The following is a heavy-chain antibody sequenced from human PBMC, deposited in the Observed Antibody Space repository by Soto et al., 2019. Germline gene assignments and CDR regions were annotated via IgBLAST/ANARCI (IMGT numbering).Heavy chain of an antibody. V-gene: IGHV3-30-3*01. Sequence: QVQLVESGGGVVQPGRSLRLSCAASGFTFSNYDMHWVRQAPGKGLEWVAVMSYDGSKKYYADSVKGRFTISRDNSKNTLYLQMNSLGAEDTSVYYCARDLDSYETGGAYWGQGTLVTVSS. CDR1: GFTFSNYD. CDR3: ARDLDSYETGGAY. J-gene: IGHJ4*02. D-gene: IGHD5-18*01. CDR2: MSYDGSKK.